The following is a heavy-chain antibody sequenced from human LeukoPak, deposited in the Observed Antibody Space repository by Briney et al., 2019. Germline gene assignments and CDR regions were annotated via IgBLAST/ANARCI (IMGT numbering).Heavy chain of an antibody. J-gene: IGHJ4*02. CDR3: ARDGLDYGDYGYDY. D-gene: IGHD4-17*01. CDR1: GYTFTSYG. V-gene: IGHV1-18*01. Sequence: AASVKVSRKASGYTFTSYGISWVRQAPGQGLEWMGWISAYNGNTNYAQKLQGRVTMTTDTSTSTAYMELRSLRSDDTAVYYCARDGLDYGDYGYDYWGQGTLVTVSS. CDR2: ISAYNGNT.